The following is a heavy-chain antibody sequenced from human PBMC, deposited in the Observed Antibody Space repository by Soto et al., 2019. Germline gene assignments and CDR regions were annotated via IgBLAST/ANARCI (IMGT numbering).Heavy chain of an antibody. J-gene: IGHJ1*01. CDR3: ATDGVSLFMIPSELEH. Sequence: QVQLVESGGGVVQPGGSLRLSCAASGFTFSSYGLYWVSQPPGKGLEWVALIWYDGNKKFYADSVRGRFTISRDNSKNTLYLQMNSRRAEDTAVYYCATDGVSLFMIPSELEHWGQGTLVTVSS. V-gene: IGHV3-33*01. D-gene: IGHD3-16*01. CDR2: IWYDGNKK. CDR1: GFTFSSYG.